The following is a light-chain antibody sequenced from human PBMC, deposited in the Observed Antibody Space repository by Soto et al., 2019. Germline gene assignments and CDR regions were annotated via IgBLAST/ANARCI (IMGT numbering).Light chain of an antibody. CDR2: DTY. J-gene: IGLJ2*01. CDR1: SFNIGNNY. V-gene: IGLV1-51*01. Sequence: QSVLTQPPSVSAVPGQKVTISCSGSSFNIGNNYVSWYQLLPGTAPKLLIYDTYKRPSGIPDRFSGSKSGTSATLDISGLQTGDEADFYCATWDSSLSGVVFGGGTKLTVL. CDR3: ATWDSSLSGVV.